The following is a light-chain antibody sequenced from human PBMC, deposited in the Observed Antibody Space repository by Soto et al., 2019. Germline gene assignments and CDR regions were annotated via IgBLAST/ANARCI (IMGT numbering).Light chain of an antibody. V-gene: IGLV2-14*03. CDR2: DVN. Sequence: QSVLTQPASVSGSPGQSIPISCTGTSSDIGAYNYVSWYQQHPGKAPKLMIYDVNNRPSGVSNRFSGSKSGNTASLTISGLQAEDEADYFCTSYTRSSTYVFGTGTKVTVL. CDR1: SSDIGAYNY. J-gene: IGLJ1*01. CDR3: TSYTRSSTYV.